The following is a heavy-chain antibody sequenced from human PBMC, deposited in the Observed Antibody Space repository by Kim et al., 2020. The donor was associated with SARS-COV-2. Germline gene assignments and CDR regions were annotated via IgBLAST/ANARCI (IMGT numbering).Heavy chain of an antibody. D-gene: IGHD2-2*01. V-gene: IGHV3-7*01. Sequence: GGSLRLSCAASGFTFSSYWMSWVRQAPGKGREWVSNIKQDGSEKYYVDSVKGRFTISRDNAKNSLYLQMNSLRAEDTAVYYCARMGLGYCSSTRCFSAFDIWGQGTRVTVSA. CDR2: IKQDGSEK. CDR1: GFTFSSYW. J-gene: IGHJ3*02. CDR3: ARMGLGYCSSTRCFSAFDI.